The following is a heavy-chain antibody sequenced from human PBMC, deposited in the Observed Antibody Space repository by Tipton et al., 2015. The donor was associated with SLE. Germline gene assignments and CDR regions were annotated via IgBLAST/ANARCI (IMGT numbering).Heavy chain of an antibody. Sequence: TLSLTCTVSGGSISSYYWSWIRQPPGKGLEWIGYIYYSGSTNYNPSLKSRVTISVDTSKNQFSLKLSSVTAADTAVYYCARHLTGFLFDNWGQGTLVTVSS. CDR2: IYYSGST. J-gene: IGHJ4*02. CDR1: GGSISSYY. V-gene: IGHV4-59*08. CDR3: ARHLTGFLFDN. D-gene: IGHD7-27*01.